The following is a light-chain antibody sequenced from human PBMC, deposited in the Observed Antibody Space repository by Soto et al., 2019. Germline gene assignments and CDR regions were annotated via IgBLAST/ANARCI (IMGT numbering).Light chain of an antibody. V-gene: IGKV3-15*01. CDR1: QSVSSN. Sequence: EIVMTQSPATLSVSPGERATLSCRASQSVSSNLAWYQQKPGQAPRLLIYGASTRATGIPARFSGSGSGTEFTLTISSLQSEDFATYSCQQSYTTLFTFGPGTNVDI. CDR3: QQSYTTLFT. J-gene: IGKJ3*01. CDR2: GAS.